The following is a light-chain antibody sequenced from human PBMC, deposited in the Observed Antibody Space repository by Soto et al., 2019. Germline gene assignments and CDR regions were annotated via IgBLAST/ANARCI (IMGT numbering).Light chain of an antibody. V-gene: IGLV2-23*01. CDR1: SSDLGSYNL. CDR2: EGS. Sequence: QSVLTQPASVSGSPGQSITISCTGTSSDLGSYNLVSWYQQHPDKAPKLMIYEGSQRPSGVSNRFSGSKSGNTASLTISGLQAEDAADYYCCSYAGSTTLYVFGTGTKVTVL. J-gene: IGLJ1*01. CDR3: CSYAGSTTLYV.